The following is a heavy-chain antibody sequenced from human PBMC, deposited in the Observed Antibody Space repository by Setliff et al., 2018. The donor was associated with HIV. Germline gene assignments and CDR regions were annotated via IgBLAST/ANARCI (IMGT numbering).Heavy chain of an antibody. J-gene: IGHJ6*02. Sequence: SETLSLTCTVSGGSISNYYWSWIRQPPGKGLEWIGYIHYSGSTNYSPSLRSRVTILVDTSKNQLSLNLTSVTAADTAVYYCARVETTVRGATYGLDVWGQGTTVTVSS. D-gene: IGHD3-10*01. CDR1: GGSISNYY. V-gene: IGHV4-59*01. CDR2: IHYSGST. CDR3: ARVETTVRGATYGLDV.